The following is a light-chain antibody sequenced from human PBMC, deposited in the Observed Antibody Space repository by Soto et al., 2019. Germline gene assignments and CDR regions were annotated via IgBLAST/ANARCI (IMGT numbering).Light chain of an antibody. CDR3: QQFDDLPFT. Sequence: DSQMTQSPSSVSASVGDRVTITCQASQDISNYLNWYQQKPGKAPKLLIYDASSLQTGVPSRFSGSGSGTSFSFTISILQPEDFATYYCQQFDDLPFTFGGGTTVEF. CDR2: DAS. J-gene: IGKJ4*01. V-gene: IGKV1-33*01. CDR1: QDISNY.